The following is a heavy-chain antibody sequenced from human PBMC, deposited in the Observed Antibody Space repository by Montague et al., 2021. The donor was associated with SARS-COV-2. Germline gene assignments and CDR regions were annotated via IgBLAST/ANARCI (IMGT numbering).Heavy chain of an antibody. J-gene: IGHJ6*03. CDR2: INHGGST. D-gene: IGHD2-2*02. CDR3: ARLGDGVVPAPILGVGPFYSYYYMDV. Sequence: SETLSLTCAVHGGSFSGYYWNWIRQRPGKGLEWIGEINHGGSTNYNPSLKNRLTISADTSKNQFSLKLTSVAATDPAVYYCARLGDGVVPAPILGVGPFYSYYYMDVWGKGTTVTVSS. CDR1: GGSFSGYY. V-gene: IGHV4-34*01.